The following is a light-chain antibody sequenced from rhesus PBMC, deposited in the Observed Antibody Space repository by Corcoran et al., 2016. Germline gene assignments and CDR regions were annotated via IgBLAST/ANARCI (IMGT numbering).Light chain of an antibody. J-gene: IGKJ2*01. V-gene: IGKV3S9*01. CDR1: QSVSSY. CDR3: TQYSHWPQYS. CDR2: GAS. Sequence: EIVMTQSPATLSLSPGERATLSCRASQSVSSYVAWYQQKPEQAPRLLIYGASSMATGIPARLRGRGSGTDFTLTISSLEPEDFAVYYCTQYSHWPQYSFGQRTKVEI.